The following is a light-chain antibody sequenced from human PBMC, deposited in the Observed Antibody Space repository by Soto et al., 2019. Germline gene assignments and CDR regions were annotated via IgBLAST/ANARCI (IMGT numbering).Light chain of an antibody. J-gene: IGKJ3*01. CDR2: AAS. CDR3: QKYNSALGA. V-gene: IGKV1-27*01. CDR1: QGISNY. Sequence: DIQMTQSPSSLSASVGDRVTITCRASQGISNYLAWYQQKPGKVPKLLIYAASTLQSGVPSRFSGSGSGTDFTLTISRLQPEDVSTYYCQKYNSALGAFGPGTKVDIK.